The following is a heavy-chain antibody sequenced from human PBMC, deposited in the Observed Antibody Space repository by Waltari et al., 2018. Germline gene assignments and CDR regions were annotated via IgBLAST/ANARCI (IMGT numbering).Heavy chain of an antibody. CDR2: YAPEDGET. D-gene: IGHD5-12*01. Sequence: QVQLVQSGAEVKKPGASVKVSCKVSGYPLSDLSIHWVRQAPGKGLEWMGGYAPEDGETVPGQIFQGRLSMTDDTNRDTAYMELRSLRSEETSVYYCATEHHRDSGYDIWGLGTLVTVSS. CDR1: GYPLSDLS. J-gene: IGHJ4*02. V-gene: IGHV1-24*01. CDR3: ATEHHRDSGYDI.